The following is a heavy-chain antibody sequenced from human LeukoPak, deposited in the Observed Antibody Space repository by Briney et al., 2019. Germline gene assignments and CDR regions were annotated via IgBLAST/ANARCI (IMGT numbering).Heavy chain of an antibody. CDR1: GGSISSGGYY. V-gene: IGHV4-31*03. Sequence: PSQTLSLTCTVSGGSISSGGYYWSWIRQHPGKGLEWIRYIYYSGSTYYNPSLKSRVTISVDTSKNQFSLKLSSVTAADTAVYYCARAPYCSGGSCYHLDYWGQGTLVTVSS. D-gene: IGHD2-15*01. J-gene: IGHJ4*02. CDR2: IYYSGST. CDR3: ARAPYCSGGSCYHLDY.